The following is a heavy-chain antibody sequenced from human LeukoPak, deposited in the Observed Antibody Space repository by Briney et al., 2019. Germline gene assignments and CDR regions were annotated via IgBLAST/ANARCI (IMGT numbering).Heavy chain of an antibody. V-gene: IGHV3-48*01. CDR2: ISSSSTI. J-gene: IGHJ6*03. CDR3: ARSGLKGYYMDV. CDR1: GFTFSSYS. Sequence: GGSLRLSCAASGFTFSSYSMNWVRQAPGKGLEWVSYISSSSTIYYADSVKGRFTISRDNAKNSLYLQMNSLRAEDTAVYYCARSGLKGYYMDVWGKGTTVTVSS. D-gene: IGHD3-22*01.